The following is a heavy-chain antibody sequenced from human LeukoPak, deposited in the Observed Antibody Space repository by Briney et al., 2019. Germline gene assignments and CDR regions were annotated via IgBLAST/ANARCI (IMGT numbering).Heavy chain of an antibody. CDR1: GFNIRSYW. CDR2: RKHDASET. D-gene: IGHD3-3*01. V-gene: IGHV3-7*03. CDR3: VRRGSAWSVFYRRERMDV. Sequence: GGTLRLSCEASGFNIRSYWLTWVRQAPGKGLEGVANRKHDASETYYVHSVKGRFTISRDDARNSVYLQMNSLRVEDTALYYCVRRGSAWSVFYRRERMDVWGKGTTVTVSS. J-gene: IGHJ6*04.